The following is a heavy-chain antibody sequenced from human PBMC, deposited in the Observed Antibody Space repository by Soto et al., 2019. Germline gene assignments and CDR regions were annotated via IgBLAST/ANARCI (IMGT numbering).Heavy chain of an antibody. Sequence: QVQLVQSGAEVKKPGASVKVSCKASGYTFTSYGISWVRQAPGQGLEGMGWISAYNGNTNHAQKLQGRVTMTTHTSPSTAYMELRSLRSDDTAVYYCAILIAAAARSGAFDIWGQGTMVTVSS. CDR1: GYTFTSYG. J-gene: IGHJ3*02. D-gene: IGHD6-13*01. CDR3: AILIAAAARSGAFDI. V-gene: IGHV1-18*01. CDR2: ISAYNGNT.